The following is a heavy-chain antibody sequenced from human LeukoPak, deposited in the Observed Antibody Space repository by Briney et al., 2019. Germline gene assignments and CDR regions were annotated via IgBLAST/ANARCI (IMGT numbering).Heavy chain of an antibody. CDR2: ISSSSSGGTI. Sequence: PGGSLRLSCAASGFTFSSYSMNWVRQAPGKGLEWVSSISSSSSGGTIYYADSVKGRFTISRDNAKNSLYLQMNSLRAEDTAVYYCARLHYDFVWGIFDYWGQGTLVTVSS. CDR1: GFTFSSYS. V-gene: IGHV3-48*04. D-gene: IGHD3-16*01. J-gene: IGHJ4*02. CDR3: ARLHYDFVWGIFDY.